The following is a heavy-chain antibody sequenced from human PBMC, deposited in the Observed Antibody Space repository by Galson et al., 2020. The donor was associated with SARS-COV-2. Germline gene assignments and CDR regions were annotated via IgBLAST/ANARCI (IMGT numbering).Heavy chain of an antibody. D-gene: IGHD6-13*01. CDR1: GFTFSTYG. J-gene: IGHJ4*02. CDR2: ISYDGSNK. V-gene: IGHV3-30*18. CDR3: AKVAWGEQQLFDY. Sequence: TGGSLRLSCAASGFTFSTYGIHWVRQAPGKGPEWVAIISYDGSNKFYADSVKGRFTISRDNSKNTLYLQMNSLRAEDTAVYYCAKVAWGEQQLFDYWGQGTLVTVSS.